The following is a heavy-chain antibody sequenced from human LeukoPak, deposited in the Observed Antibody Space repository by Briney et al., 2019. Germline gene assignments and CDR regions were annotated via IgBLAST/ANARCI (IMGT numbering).Heavy chain of an antibody. J-gene: IGHJ4*02. Sequence: SETLSLTCAVYGGSFSGYYWSWIRQPPGKGLEWIGYIYYSGSTDYNPSLKSRVTISVDTSKNQFSLKLSSVTAADTAVYYCASLYRAAGPPNFDYWGQGTLVTVSS. D-gene: IGHD6-13*01. CDR2: IYYSGST. V-gene: IGHV4-59*12. CDR3: ASLYRAAGPPNFDY. CDR1: GGSFSGYY.